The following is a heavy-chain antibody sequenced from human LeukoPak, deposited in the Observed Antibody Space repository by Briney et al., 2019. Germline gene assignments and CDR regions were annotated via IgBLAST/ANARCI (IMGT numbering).Heavy chain of an antibody. J-gene: IGHJ6*03. V-gene: IGHV1-2*02. CDR1: GYTFTSYG. D-gene: IGHD3-10*01. Sequence: SVKVSCKASGYTFTSYGISWVRQAPGQGLEWMGWISPTSGGTNYAQKFQGRVTMTRDTSISTAYMELSRLRSDDTAVYYCAREAYASGSFRTDYYYMDVWGKGTTVTISS. CDR3: AREAYASGSFRTDYYYMDV. CDR2: ISPTSGGT.